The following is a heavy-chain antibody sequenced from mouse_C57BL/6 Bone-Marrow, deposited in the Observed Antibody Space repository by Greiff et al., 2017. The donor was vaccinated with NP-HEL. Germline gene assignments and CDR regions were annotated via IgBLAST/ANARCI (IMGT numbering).Heavy chain of an antibody. D-gene: IGHD4-1*01. CDR1: GYTFTSYW. J-gene: IGHJ1*03. CDR3: ARWNWDVRYFDV. Sequence: QVQLQQPGAELVKPGASVKMSCKASGYTFTSYWITWVKQRPGQGLEWIGDIYPGSGSTNYNEKFKSKATLAVDTSSSTAYMQLSSLTSEDSAVYYCARWNWDVRYFDVWGTGTTVTVSS. CDR2: IYPGSGST. V-gene: IGHV1-55*01.